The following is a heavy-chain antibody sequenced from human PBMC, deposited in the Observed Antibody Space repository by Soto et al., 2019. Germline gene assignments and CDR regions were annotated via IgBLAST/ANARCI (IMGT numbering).Heavy chain of an antibody. J-gene: IGHJ4*02. V-gene: IGHV4-59*08. CDR2: IYYSGSA. CDR3: ARFKDYGDPLYFDY. Sequence: SETLSLTCTVSGGSISSYYWSWIRQPPGKGLEWIGYIYYSGSANYNPSLKSRVTISVDTSKIQFSLKLSSVTAADTAVYYCARFKDYGDPLYFDYWGQGTLVTVAS. D-gene: IGHD4-17*01. CDR1: GGSISSYY.